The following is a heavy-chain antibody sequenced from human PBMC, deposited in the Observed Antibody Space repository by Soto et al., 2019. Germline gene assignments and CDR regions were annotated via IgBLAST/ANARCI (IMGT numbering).Heavy chain of an antibody. V-gene: IGHV1-69*13. Sequence: ASVKVSCKASGGTFSSYAISWVRQAPGQGLEWMGGIIPIFGTANYAQKFQGRVTITADESTSTAYMELSSLRSEDTAVYYCVGEVYYYYGMDVWGQGTKVTVSS. CDR1: GGTFSSYA. CDR2: IIPIFGTA. CDR3: VGEVYYYYGMDV. J-gene: IGHJ6*02.